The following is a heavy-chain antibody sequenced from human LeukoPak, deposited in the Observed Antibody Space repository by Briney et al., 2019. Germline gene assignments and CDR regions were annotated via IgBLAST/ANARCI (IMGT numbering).Heavy chain of an antibody. D-gene: IGHD6-13*01. Sequence: PGGSLRLSCAASGFTFSSYGMHWVRQAPGKGPEWVAVIWYDGSNENYADSVKGRFTISRDNSKNTLYLQMNSLRVGDTALYYCAKSGVRAAADTNAFDIWGQGTMVTVSS. CDR2: IWYDGSNE. CDR1: GFTFSSYG. J-gene: IGHJ3*02. CDR3: AKSGVRAAADTNAFDI. V-gene: IGHV3-33*03.